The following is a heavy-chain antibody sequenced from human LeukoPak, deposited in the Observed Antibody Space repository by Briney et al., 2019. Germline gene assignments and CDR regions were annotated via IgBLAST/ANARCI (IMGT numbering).Heavy chain of an antibody. CDR3: AKGDYCSGGSCYSHYYYGMDV. CDR1: GFTFSSYA. Sequence: GGSLRLSCAASGFTFSSYAMSWVRQAPGKGLEWVSAISGSGGSTYYADSVKGRFTISRDNSKNTLYLQMNSLRAEDTAVYYCAKGDYCSGGSCYSHYYYGMDVWGQGTTVTVSS. J-gene: IGHJ6*02. V-gene: IGHV3-23*01. CDR2: ISGSGGST. D-gene: IGHD2-15*01.